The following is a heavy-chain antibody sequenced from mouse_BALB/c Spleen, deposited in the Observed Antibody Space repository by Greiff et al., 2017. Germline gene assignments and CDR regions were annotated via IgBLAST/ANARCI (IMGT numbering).Heavy chain of an antibody. D-gene: IGHD1-1*01. CDR1: GYSITSDYA. V-gene: IGHV3-2*02. CDR3: ARDYGSSGDFDY. Sequence: EVMLVESGPGLVKPSQSLSLTCTVTGYSITSDYAWNWIRQFPGNKLEWMGYISYSGSTSYNPSLKSRISITRDTSKNQFFLQLNSMTTEDTATYYCARDYGSSGDFDYWGQGTTLTVSS. J-gene: IGHJ2*01. CDR2: ISYSGST.